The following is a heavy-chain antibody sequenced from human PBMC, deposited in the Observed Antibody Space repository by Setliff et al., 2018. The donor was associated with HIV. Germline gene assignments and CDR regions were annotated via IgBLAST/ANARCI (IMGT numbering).Heavy chain of an antibody. D-gene: IGHD1-26*01. CDR1: GYTFYGYW. CDR2: IYPDDSQT. CDR3: ARYGGATLSNTFFDY. J-gene: IGHJ4*02. Sequence: GESLKISCKASGYTFYGYWIGWVRQMPGKGLEWMGLIYPDDSQTRYSPSFQGQVTFSADKSISTAYLQWNSLRASDTAIYYCARYGGATLSNTFFDYWGQGALVTVS. V-gene: IGHV5-51*01.